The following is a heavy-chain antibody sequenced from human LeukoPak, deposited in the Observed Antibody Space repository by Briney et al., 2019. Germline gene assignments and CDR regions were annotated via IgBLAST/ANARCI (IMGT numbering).Heavy chain of an antibody. Sequence: PSETLSLTCAVYGGSFSGYYWSWIRQPPGKGLEWIGSIYYSGSTYYNPSLKSRVNILVDTSKNQFSLKLSSVTAADTAVYYCATGHNNEFDPWGQGTLVTVSS. CDR2: IYYSGST. D-gene: IGHD2-8*01. J-gene: IGHJ5*02. CDR1: GGSFSGYY. V-gene: IGHV4-34*01. CDR3: ATGHNNEFDP.